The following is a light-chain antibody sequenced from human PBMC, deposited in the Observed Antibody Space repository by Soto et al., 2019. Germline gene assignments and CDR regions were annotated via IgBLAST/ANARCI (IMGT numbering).Light chain of an antibody. Sequence: QSVLTQPPSASGTPGQRVTISCSGSSSNVGSNSINWYHQLPGTAPKLLMYGNSQRPSGVPDRFSGSTSGTSASLAISGLQSEDEADYYCAAWDDSLNGWVFGGGTKLTVL. CDR3: AAWDDSLNGWV. J-gene: IGLJ3*02. CDR2: GNS. CDR1: SSNVGSNS. V-gene: IGLV1-44*01.